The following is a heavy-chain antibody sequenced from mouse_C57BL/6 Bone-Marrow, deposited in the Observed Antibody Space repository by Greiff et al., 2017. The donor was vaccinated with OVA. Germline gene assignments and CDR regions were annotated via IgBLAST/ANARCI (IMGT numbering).Heavy chain of an antibody. V-gene: IGHV14-4*01. Sequence: EVHLVESGAELVRPGASVKLSCTASGFNIKDDYMTWVKQRPEQGLEWIGCIDPDNGDTEYAAKFQGKATITADTSSNTAYLQLSSLTSEDTDVYYCTNFLCYYWGQGTTLSVSS. CDR2: IDPDNGDT. CDR3: TNFLCYY. J-gene: IGHJ2*01. CDR1: GFNIKDDY.